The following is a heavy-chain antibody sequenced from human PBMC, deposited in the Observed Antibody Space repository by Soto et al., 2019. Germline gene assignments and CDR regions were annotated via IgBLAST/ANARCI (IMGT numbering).Heavy chain of an antibody. Sequence: QVQLQESGPGLVKPSQTLSLTCTVSGGSISSGGYYWSWIRQHPGKGLEWIDYIYYSRSTYSNPSLKSGVTMSVDTSKNPFSQKLSSVAAADTAVYYCARSFGGAAAGTFHYWGQGTRVTVSS. D-gene: IGHD6-13*01. CDR1: GGSISSGGYY. J-gene: IGHJ4*02. V-gene: IGHV4-31*03. CDR3: ARSFGGAAAGTFHY. CDR2: IYYSRST.